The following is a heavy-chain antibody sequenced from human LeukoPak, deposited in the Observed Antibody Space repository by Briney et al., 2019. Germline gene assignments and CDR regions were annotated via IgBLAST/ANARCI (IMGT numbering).Heavy chain of an antibody. CDR3: ARLEGEAPTAFDY. V-gene: IGHV5-51*01. J-gene: IGHJ4*02. CDR2: IYPVDSDI. Sequence: GESLKISCQGSGYSFTSYWIGWVRQMPGRGLEWMGAIYPVDSDIRYSPSFQGQVTISADKSFSTAYLQWSSLKASDTAMYYCARLEGEAPTAFDYWGQGTLVTVSS. D-gene: IGHD2-21*01. CDR1: GYSFTSYW.